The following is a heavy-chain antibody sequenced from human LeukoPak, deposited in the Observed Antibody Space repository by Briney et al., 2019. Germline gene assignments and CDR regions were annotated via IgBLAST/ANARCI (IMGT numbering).Heavy chain of an antibody. CDR1: GXNFSNYW. D-gene: IGHD6-13*01. CDR3: ARAFARYTSSWYPRYGLDV. V-gene: IGHV3-7*05. CDR2: IKKDGSEK. J-gene: IGHJ6*02. Sequence: PGGSLRLSCAASGXNFSNYWMTWVRQAPGKGLEWVANIKKDGSEKHFVDSVKGRFTISRDNAKKSLYLQVDSLRAEDTAVYYCARAFARYTSSWYPRYGLDVWGQGTAVTVSS.